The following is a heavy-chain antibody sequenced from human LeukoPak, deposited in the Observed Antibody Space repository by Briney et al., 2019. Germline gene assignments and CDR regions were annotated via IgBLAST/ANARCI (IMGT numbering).Heavy chain of an antibody. Sequence: GGSLRLSCAASGFTVSSNHMSWVRQAPGKGLEWVSSITSTSSHINYADSVRGRFTISRDNAKNALFLQMTSLTDEDTALYYCARARLGYYDEYFDPWGQGTQVTVSS. J-gene: IGHJ5*02. CDR3: ARARLGYYDEYFDP. CDR2: ITSTSSHI. D-gene: IGHD3-16*01. CDR1: GFTVSSNH. V-gene: IGHV3-21*01.